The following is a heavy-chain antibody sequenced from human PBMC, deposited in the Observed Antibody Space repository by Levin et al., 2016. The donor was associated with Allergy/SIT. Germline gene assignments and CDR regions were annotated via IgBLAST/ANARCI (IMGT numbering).Heavy chain of an antibody. V-gene: IGHV1-69*13. CDR2: IIPIFGTG. Sequence: SVKVSCKASGGTFSSYATSWVRQAPGQGLEWMGGIIPIFGTGNYAQKFQGKVTITADESTSTAYMELSSLRSEDTAVYYCARNTDMVSSYRYYFDYWGQGTLVTVSS. CDR1: GGTFSSYA. J-gene: IGHJ4*02. D-gene: IGHD5-18*01. CDR3: ARNTDMVSSYRYYFDY.